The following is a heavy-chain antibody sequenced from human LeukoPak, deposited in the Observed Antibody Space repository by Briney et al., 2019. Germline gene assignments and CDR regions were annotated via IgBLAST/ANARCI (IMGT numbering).Heavy chain of an antibody. V-gene: IGHV3-7*04. J-gene: IGHJ3*02. Sequence: GGSLELSCASSGFSFSTSWMTWVRQSPGRGLEWVANIKEDGSEKYYADSVKGRFTISRDNAKNSLYLRMSSLRVEDAAVYYCARDAVSPPVFDIWGQGTMVTVSS. CDR1: GFSFSTSW. CDR2: IKEDGSEK. CDR3: ARDAVSPPVFDI.